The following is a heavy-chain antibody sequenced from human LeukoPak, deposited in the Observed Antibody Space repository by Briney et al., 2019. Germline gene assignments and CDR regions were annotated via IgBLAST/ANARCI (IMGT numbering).Heavy chain of an antibody. V-gene: IGHV4-30-4*08. CDR2: IYYSGST. CDR3: ARNYYDSSGYPT. J-gene: IGHJ5*02. D-gene: IGHD3-22*01. Sequence: SETLSLTCTVSGGSISSGSYYWSWIRQPPGKGLEWIGYIYYSGSTYYNPSLKSRVTISVDTSKNQFSLKLSSVTAADTAVYYCARNYYDSSGYPTWGQGTLVTVSS. CDR1: GGSISSGSYY.